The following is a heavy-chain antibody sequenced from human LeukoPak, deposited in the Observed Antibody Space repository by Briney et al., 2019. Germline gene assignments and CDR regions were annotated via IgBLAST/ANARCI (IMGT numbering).Heavy chain of an antibody. D-gene: IGHD1-26*01. CDR2: IYNSGTT. J-gene: IGHJ4*02. CDR1: GGSVSSANYY. Sequence: PSETLSLTCTVSGGSVSSANYYWSWIRQPPGKGLEWIVYIYNSGTTSYNPSLKSRVTISLDMSRNQFSLKVNSVTAADTAVYYCARDTYSGTYAGSGAGYWGQGALVTVSS. CDR3: ARDTYSGTYAGSGAGY. V-gene: IGHV4-61*01.